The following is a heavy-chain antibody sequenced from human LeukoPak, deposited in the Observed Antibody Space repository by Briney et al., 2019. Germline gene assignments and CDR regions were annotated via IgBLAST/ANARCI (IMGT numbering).Heavy chain of an antibody. Sequence: ASVKVSCKASGYTFTSYYMHWVRQAPGKGLEWMGGFDPEDGETIYAQKFQGRVTMTEDTSTDTAYMELSSLRSEDTAVYYCATEDDYVWGSYRYRAFDIWGQGTMVTVSS. CDR2: FDPEDGET. CDR1: GYTFTSYY. V-gene: IGHV1-24*01. J-gene: IGHJ3*02. D-gene: IGHD3-16*02. CDR3: ATEDDYVWGSYRYRAFDI.